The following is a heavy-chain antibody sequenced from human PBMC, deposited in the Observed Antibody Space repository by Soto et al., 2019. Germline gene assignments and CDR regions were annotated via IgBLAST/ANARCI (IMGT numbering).Heavy chain of an antibody. CDR2: IDRSDCQA. CDR3: ARQIYXSDIGPYCXXXXXS. Sequence: GQSLKISSKGSGYSVAGYWITWVLQKPGKGLEWMGRIDRSDCQAYYSPSFRGHVTISVTKSITTVFLQWSSLRASATAIYSCARQIYXSDIGPYCXXXXXSXXQGTRVTVTS. V-gene: IGHV5-10-1*01. CDR1: GYSVAGYW. D-gene: IGHD5-12*01. J-gene: IGHJ5*02.